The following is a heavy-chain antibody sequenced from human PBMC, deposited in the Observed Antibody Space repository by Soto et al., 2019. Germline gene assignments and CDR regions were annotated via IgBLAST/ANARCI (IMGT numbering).Heavy chain of an antibody. D-gene: IGHD4-17*01. CDR2: INTDGTST. Sequence: EVQLVESGGGLVQPGGSLRLSCAASGFTFSGYWMHWVRQVPGKGLVWVSRINTDGTSTAYADSVKGRFAISRDNAENTLYLQMSSLRAEDTAVYYCVRGSNFQAGVYGYWGLGTLVTVST. J-gene: IGHJ4*02. V-gene: IGHV3-74*01. CDR3: VRGSNFQAGVYGY. CDR1: GFTFSGYW.